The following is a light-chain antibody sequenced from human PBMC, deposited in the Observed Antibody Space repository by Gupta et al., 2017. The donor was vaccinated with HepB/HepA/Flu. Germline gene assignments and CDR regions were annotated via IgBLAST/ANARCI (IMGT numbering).Light chain of an antibody. CDR2: DVS. CDR3: SSYSNSANWA. Sequence: QSALTQPASLSGSPGQSITISCTGSSSDVGSYNLVTWYQQHPGKAPQLMIYDVSYRPSWISNRFSGSKSGNTASLTISGLQSEDEADYYCSSYSNSANWAFGGGTKLTVL. CDR1: SSDVGSYNL. V-gene: IGLV2-14*02. J-gene: IGLJ3*02.